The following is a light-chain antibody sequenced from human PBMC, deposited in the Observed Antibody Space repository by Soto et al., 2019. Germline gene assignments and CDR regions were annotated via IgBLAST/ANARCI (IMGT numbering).Light chain of an antibody. J-gene: IGKJ1*01. CDR1: QSVSSSY. CDR2: GAS. V-gene: IGKV3-20*01. Sequence: ESVLTQSPGTLSLSPGEKATLSCRASQSVSSSYLAWYQQKPGQAPRLLIYGASSRATGIPDRFSGSGSGTDFTLTVSRLEAEDFEVYYCQQFGSSSWTFGQGTKVEIK. CDR3: QQFGSSSWT.